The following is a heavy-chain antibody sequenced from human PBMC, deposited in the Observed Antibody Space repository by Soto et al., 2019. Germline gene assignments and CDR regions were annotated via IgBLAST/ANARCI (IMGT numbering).Heavy chain of an antibody. J-gene: IGHJ5*02. Sequence: KPSETLSLTCAVYGGSFSGYYWSWIRQPPGKGLEWIGEINHSGSTNYNPSLKSRVTISVDTSKNQFSLKLSSVTAADTAVYYCARIGGLWFGESMGGLNWFDPWGQGTPVTVSS. CDR1: GGSFSGYY. CDR3: ARIGGLWFGESMGGLNWFDP. CDR2: INHSGST. V-gene: IGHV4-34*01. D-gene: IGHD3-10*01.